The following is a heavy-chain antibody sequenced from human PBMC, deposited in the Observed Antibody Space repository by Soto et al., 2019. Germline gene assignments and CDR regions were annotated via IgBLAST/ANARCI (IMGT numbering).Heavy chain of an antibody. CDR2: IYYSGST. D-gene: IGHD4-17*01. Sequence: SETLSLTCTVSGGSISSYYWSWIRQPPGKGLEWIGYIYYSGSTNYNPSLKSRVTISVDTSKNQFSLKLSSVTAADTAVYYCARHGYGDDYGDYFDYWGQGTLVTVSS. CDR1: GGSISSYY. V-gene: IGHV4-59*08. CDR3: ARHGYGDDYGDYFDY. J-gene: IGHJ4*02.